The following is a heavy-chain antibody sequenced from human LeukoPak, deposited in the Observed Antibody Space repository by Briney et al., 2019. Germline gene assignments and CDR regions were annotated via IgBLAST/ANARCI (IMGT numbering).Heavy chain of an antibody. CDR3: AREYYDYVWGSWAFDI. CDR2: MNPNSGNT. CDR1: GYTFTSYD. D-gene: IGHD3-16*01. J-gene: IGHJ3*02. Sequence: ASVKVSCKASGYTFTSYDINWVRQATGQGLEWMGWMNPNSGNTGYAQKFQGRVTMTRNTSISTAYMELSSLRSEDTAVYYCAREYYDYVWGSWAFDIWGQGTMVTVSS. V-gene: IGHV1-8*01.